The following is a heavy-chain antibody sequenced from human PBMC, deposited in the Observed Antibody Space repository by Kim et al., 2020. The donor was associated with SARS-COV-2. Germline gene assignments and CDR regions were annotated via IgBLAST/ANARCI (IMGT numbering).Heavy chain of an antibody. D-gene: IGHD3-3*01. Sequence: GGSLRLSCAASGFTFSSYGMHWVRQAPGKGLEWVAVISYDGSNKYYADSVKGRFTISRDNSKNTLYLQMNSLRAEDTAVYYCAKDLEDDFWSGYYPSWF. CDR3: AKDLEDDFWSGYYPSWF. CDR2: ISYDGSNK. J-gene: IGHJ5*01. V-gene: IGHV3-30*18. CDR1: GFTFSSYG.